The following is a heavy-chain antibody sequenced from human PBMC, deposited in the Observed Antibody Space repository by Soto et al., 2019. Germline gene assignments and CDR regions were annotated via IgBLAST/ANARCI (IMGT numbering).Heavy chain of an antibody. CDR1: GLTFNRYA. CDR2: ISYDGTNK. CDR3: ARGDVCCGSWSGLQAY. D-gene: IGHD3-3*01. Sequence: HPGGSLRLSCAVSGLTFNRYAFHWVRQAPGKGLEWVSVISYDGTNKYYTDSVRGRFTISRDNYKNTLYLQMNSLRSEDTAVYYCARGDVCCGSWSGLQAYWGQGTLVTVSS. J-gene: IGHJ4*02. V-gene: IGHV3-30-3*01.